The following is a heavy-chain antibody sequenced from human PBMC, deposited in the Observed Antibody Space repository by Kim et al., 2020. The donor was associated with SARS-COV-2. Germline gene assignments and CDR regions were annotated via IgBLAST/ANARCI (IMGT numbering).Heavy chain of an antibody. Sequence: GGSLRLSCAASGFTFSNYAMSWVRQAPGKGLEWVSTISGSDGSTYYADSVRGRFTISRDNSKNTLYLQMNSLRAEDMAVYYCAKKFHYGSGSYLYYFDY. CDR2: ISGSDGST. CDR3: AKKFHYGSGSYLYYFDY. V-gene: IGHV3-23*01. CDR1: GFTFSNYA. J-gene: IGHJ4*01. D-gene: IGHD3-10*01.